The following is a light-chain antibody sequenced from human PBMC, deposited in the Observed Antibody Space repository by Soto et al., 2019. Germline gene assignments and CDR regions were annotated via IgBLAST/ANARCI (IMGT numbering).Light chain of an antibody. V-gene: IGKV4-1*01. CDR2: WAS. CDR3: QQYYSTPYT. CDR1: QSVLYSSNNANY. Sequence: DIVXXQSPDSLAVSLGERATINCKSSQSVLYSSNNANYLAWYQQKPGQPPKLLIHWASARETGVPDRFSGSGSGTDFTLTISSLQTEDVAVYYCQQYYSTPYTFGQGTKLEIK. J-gene: IGKJ2*01.